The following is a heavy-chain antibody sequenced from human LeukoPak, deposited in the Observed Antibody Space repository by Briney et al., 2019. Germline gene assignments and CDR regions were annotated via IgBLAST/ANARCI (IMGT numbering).Heavy chain of an antibody. CDR1: GFTVSSNY. J-gene: IGHJ6*02. CDR3: ARGGGLDV. CDR2: ISHNGNVN. V-gene: IGHV3-7*03. Sequence: GGSLRLSCAASGFTVSSNYMSWVRLAPGKGLEWVASISHNGNVNYYVDSVKGRFTISRDNAKNSLYLQMSNLRAEDTAVYFCARGGGLDVWGQGATVTVSS. D-gene: IGHD3-16*01.